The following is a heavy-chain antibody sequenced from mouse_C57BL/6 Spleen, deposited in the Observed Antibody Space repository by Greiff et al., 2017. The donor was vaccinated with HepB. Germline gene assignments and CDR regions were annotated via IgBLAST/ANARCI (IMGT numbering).Heavy chain of an antibody. V-gene: IGHV1-80*01. J-gene: IGHJ3*01. CDR3: ARDGSSFAWFAY. CDR2: IYPGDGDT. CDR1: GYAFSSYW. D-gene: IGHD1-1*01. Sequence: QVQLKESGAELVKPGASVKISCKASGYAFSSYWMNWVKQRPGKGLEWIGQIYPGDGDTTYNGKFKGKATLTADKSSSTAYMQLSSLTSEDSAVYFCARDGSSFAWFAYWGQGTLVTVSA.